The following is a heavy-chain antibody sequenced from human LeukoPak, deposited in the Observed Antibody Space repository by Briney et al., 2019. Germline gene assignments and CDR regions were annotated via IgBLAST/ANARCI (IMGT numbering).Heavy chain of an antibody. D-gene: IGHD4-17*01. CDR1: GYTFTAYG. CDR3: ARGHGETRISHYDY. CDR2: ISGYNGNT. V-gene: IGHV1-18*01. Sequence: ASVKVSCKTSGYTFTAYGISWVRQAPGQGLEWRGWISGYNGNTNYAENLQGRVTMTTDTSTSTGYMELRSLRFDDTVVYYCARGHGETRISHYDYWGQGTLLTVSS. J-gene: IGHJ4*02.